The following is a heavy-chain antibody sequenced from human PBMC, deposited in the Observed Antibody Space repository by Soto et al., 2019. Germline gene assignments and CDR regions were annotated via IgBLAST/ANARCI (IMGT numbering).Heavy chain of an antibody. CDR3: AREADGDQFDY. V-gene: IGHV1-3*01. D-gene: IGHD4-17*01. Sequence: ASVKVSCKASGYTFTSYAMHWVRQAPGQRLEWMGWINAGNGNTKYSQKFQGRVTITRDTSASTAYMELSSLRSEDTDVYYCAREADGDQFDYWGQGTLLTVSS. CDR2: INAGNGNT. CDR1: GYTFTSYA. J-gene: IGHJ4*02.